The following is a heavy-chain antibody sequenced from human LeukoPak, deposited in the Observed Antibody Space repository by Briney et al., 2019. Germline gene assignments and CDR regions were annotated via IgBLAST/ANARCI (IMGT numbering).Heavy chain of an antibody. V-gene: IGHV7-4-1*02. CDR2: INTNTGNP. CDR3: ARVVYCSSTSCYLPPWETGNY. D-gene: IGHD2-2*01. CDR1: GYTFTSYA. J-gene: IGHJ4*02. Sequence: ASVKVSCKASGYTFTSYAMNWVRQAPGQGLEWMGWINTNTGNPTYAQGFTGRFVFSLDTSVSTAYLQISSLKAEDTAVYYCARVVYCSSTSCYLPPWETGNYWGQGTLVTVSS.